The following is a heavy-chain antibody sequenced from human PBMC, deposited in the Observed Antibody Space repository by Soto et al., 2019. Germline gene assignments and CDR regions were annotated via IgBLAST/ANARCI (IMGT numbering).Heavy chain of an antibody. Sequence: SETLSLTCTVSGGSISSSSYYWGWIRQPPGKGLEWIGSIYYSGSTYYNPSLKSRVTISVDTSKNQFSLKLSSVTAADTAVYYCARQGDYYDSSGYSPPYYGMDVWGQGTTVTVSS. CDR1: GGSISSSSYY. D-gene: IGHD3-22*01. J-gene: IGHJ6*02. CDR2: IYYSGST. CDR3: ARQGDYYDSSGYSPPYYGMDV. V-gene: IGHV4-39*01.